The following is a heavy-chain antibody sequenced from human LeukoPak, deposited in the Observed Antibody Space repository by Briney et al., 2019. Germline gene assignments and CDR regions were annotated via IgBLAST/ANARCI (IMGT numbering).Heavy chain of an antibody. CDR2: ISYDGSNK. CDR1: GFTFSSYG. V-gene: IGHV3-30*18. D-gene: IGHD5-24*01. CDR3: AKPREMEASYYFDY. Sequence: PGGSLRLSCAPSGFTFSSYGMHWVCQAPGKGLEGVAVISYDGSNKYYADSVKGRFTISRDSSKNTLYLQMNSLRAEDTAVYYCAKPREMEASYYFDYWGQGTLVTVSS. J-gene: IGHJ4*02.